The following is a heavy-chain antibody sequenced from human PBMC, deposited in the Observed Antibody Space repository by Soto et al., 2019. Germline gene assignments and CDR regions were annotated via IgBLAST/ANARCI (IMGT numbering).Heavy chain of an antibody. J-gene: IGHJ5*02. CDR2: ISGSDGRT. D-gene: IGHD1-1*01. CDR1: GFTFSSSA. Sequence: EVQILESGGGLVQPGGSLRLSCAASGFTFSSSAMNWVRQAPGKGLGWVSVISGSDGRTYYAESVKGRFTISRDNSKNTLYLDMNSLRAEDTAVYYCAKSLNINWKNWFDPWGQGTLVTVSS. CDR3: AKSLNINWKNWFDP. V-gene: IGHV3-23*01.